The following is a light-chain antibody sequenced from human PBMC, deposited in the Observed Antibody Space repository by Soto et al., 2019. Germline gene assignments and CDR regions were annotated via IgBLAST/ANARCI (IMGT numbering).Light chain of an antibody. CDR2: GAS. CDR1: QSVGSNY. J-gene: IGKJ2*01. V-gene: IGKV3-20*01. CDR3: QQYGSSPRYT. Sequence: EIVLTQSPGTLSLSPGERATLSCRASQSVGSNYLAWYQQKPGQAPRLLIYGASSRATGIPDRFSGSGSGTDFTLTISRLESEDFAVYYCQQYGSSPRYTFGQGTKLEIK.